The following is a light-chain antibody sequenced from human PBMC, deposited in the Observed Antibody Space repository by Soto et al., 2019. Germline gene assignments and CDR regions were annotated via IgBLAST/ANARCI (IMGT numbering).Light chain of an antibody. CDR1: QSVSNNY. CDR2: GAS. J-gene: IGKJ1*01. CDR3: QQYGSSPWT. Sequence: EIVLTQSPGTLSLSPGERATLSCRASQSVSNNYLAWYQQKPGQAPRLLIYGASTRATGITDRFSGGGSGTDFTLTISRLEPEDFAVYYCQQYGSSPWTFGQGTKVDI. V-gene: IGKV3-20*01.